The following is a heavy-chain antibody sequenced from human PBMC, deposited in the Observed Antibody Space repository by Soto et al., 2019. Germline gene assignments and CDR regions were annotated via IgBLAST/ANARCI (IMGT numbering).Heavy chain of an antibody. CDR3: AKGGRGWGFDL. D-gene: IGHD1-26*01. CDR1: GFTFDDYA. J-gene: IGHJ2*01. Sequence: EVQLVESGGGLVQPGRSLRLSCAASGFTFDDYAMHWVRQAPGKGLEWVSGISWNSGSIGYADSVKGRFTISRDNAKNSLYLQMNSLRAEDTALYYCAKGGRGWGFDLWGRGTLVTVSS. V-gene: IGHV3-9*01. CDR2: ISWNSGSI.